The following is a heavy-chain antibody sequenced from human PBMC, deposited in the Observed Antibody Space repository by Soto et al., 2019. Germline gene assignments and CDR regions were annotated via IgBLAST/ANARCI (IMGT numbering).Heavy chain of an antibody. D-gene: IGHD3-22*01. V-gene: IGHV3-33*01. CDR1: GFTFSSYG. J-gene: IGHJ4*02. Sequence: QVQLVESGGGVVQPGRSLRLSCAASGFTFSSYGMHWVRQPPGKGLEWVAVIWYDGSNKYYADSVKGRFTISRDNTKSTLYLQMNTLGAEDTAVYYCARAEGDSGFYPPDYWGQGTLVTVSS. CDR3: ARAEGDSGFYPPDY. CDR2: IWYDGSNK.